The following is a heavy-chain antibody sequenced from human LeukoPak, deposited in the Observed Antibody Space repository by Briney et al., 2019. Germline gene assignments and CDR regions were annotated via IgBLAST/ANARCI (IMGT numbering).Heavy chain of an antibody. CDR1: GGSISSYY. CDR2: IYYSGST. V-gene: IGHV4-59*01. Sequence: SETLSLTCTVSGGSISSYYWSWTRQPPGKGLEWIGYIYYSGSTNYNPSLKSRVTISVDTSKNQFSLKLSSVTAADSAVYYCARDQSQNGRFDYWGQGTLVTVSS. CDR3: ARDQSQNGRFDY. J-gene: IGHJ4*02. D-gene: IGHD2-8*01.